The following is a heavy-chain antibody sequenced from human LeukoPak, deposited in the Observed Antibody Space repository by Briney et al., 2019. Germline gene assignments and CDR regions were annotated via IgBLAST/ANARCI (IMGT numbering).Heavy chain of an antibody. CDR3: ARDQRYSSGWYSGWFDP. CDR1: GGTFSSYA. CDR2: IIPIFGTA. Sequence: EASVKVSCKASGGTFSSYAISWVRQAPGRGLEWMGGIIPIFGTANYAQKFQGRVTITTDESTSTAYMELSSLRSEDTAVYYCARDQRYSSGWYSGWFDPWGQGTLVTVSS. V-gene: IGHV1-69*05. D-gene: IGHD6-19*01. J-gene: IGHJ5*02.